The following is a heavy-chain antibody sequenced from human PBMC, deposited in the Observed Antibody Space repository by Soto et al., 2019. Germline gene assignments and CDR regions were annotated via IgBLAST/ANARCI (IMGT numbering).Heavy chain of an antibody. D-gene: IGHD6-6*01. V-gene: IGHV6-1*01. CDR3: VRQPLATLALYVMDV. CDR1: GDSVSANSAA. CDR2: TYYRSKWNY. Sequence: SQSLSLTCVISGDSVSANSAAWNWIRQSPSRGLEWLGRTYYRSKWNYDYAESVKSRMSIIPDTSNNHFSLLLNSVTPEDTGVYYCVRQPLATLALYVMDVWGQGTTVTVSS. J-gene: IGHJ6*02.